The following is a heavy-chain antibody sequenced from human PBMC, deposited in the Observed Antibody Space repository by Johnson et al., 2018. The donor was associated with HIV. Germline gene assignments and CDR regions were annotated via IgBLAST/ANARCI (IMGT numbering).Heavy chain of an antibody. CDR2: IYSGGST. CDR3: ASEVRGVLDI. J-gene: IGHJ3*02. D-gene: IGHD3-10*01. Sequence: VQLVESGGGLVQPGRSLRLSCAASGFTVSSNYMSWVRQAPGKGLEWVSVIYSGGSTYYADSVKGRFTISRDNSKNTLYLQMNSLRVEDTAVYYCASEVRGVLDIWGQGTMVTVSS. CDR1: GFTVSSNY. V-gene: IGHV3-66*01.